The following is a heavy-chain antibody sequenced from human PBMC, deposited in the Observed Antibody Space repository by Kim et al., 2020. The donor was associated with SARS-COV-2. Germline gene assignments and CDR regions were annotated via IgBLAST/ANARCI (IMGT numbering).Heavy chain of an antibody. CDR1: GYTFTSYY. Sequence: ASVKVSCKASGYTFTSYYMHWVRQAPGQGLEWMGIINPSGGSTSYAQKFQGRVTMTRDMSTSTVYMELSSLRSEDTAVYYCARDTAPDLYCSSTSCRTRGGYYYGMDVWGQGTTVTVSS. D-gene: IGHD2-2*01. V-gene: IGHV1-46*01. CDR2: INPSGGST. CDR3: ARDTAPDLYCSSTSCRTRGGYYYGMDV. J-gene: IGHJ6*02.